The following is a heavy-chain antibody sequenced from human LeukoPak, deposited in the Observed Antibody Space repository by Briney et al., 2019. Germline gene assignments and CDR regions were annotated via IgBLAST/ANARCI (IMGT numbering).Heavy chain of an antibody. CDR3: ARGAGWYNY. D-gene: IGHD6-19*01. CDR2: IHYSGTT. V-gene: IGHV4-59*01. J-gene: IGHJ4*02. Sequence: PSETLSLTCTVSGGSTSDDYWSWLRQPPGEGLEWIAYIHYSGTTNYNPSLRSRVTISIDTSKKQFSLKVSSVTAADTAVYYCARGAGWYNYWGQGTLVTVSS. CDR1: GGSTSDDY.